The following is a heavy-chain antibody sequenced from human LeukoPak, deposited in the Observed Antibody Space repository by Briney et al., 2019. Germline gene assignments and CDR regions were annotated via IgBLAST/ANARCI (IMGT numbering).Heavy chain of an antibody. CDR3: ARDLRPHYYGSGSPDY. D-gene: IGHD3-10*01. CDR1: DLTFTDFIFSTHA. CDR2: ITHDGSNQ. J-gene: IGHJ4*02. V-gene: IGHV3-30*07. Sequence: GGSLRLSCAASDLTFTDFIFSTHAFHWVRQAPGKGLEWVAVITHDGSNQQYADSVKGRFTISRDNSKNTLYLQMNSLRAEDTAVYYCARDLRPHYYGSGSPDYWGQGTLVTVSS.